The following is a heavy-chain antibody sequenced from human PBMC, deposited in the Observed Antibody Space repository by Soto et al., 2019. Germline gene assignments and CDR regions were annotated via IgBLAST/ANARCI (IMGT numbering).Heavy chain of an antibody. CDR3: AAVAGYNWFDP. J-gene: IGHJ5*02. Sequence: ASVKVSCKASXXXFTSXXXXXVXQAPGQGLEWMGWISAYNGNTNYAQKLQGRVTMTTDTSTSTAYMELRSLRSDDTAVYYCAAVAGYNWFDPWGQGTL. V-gene: IGHV1-18*01. D-gene: IGHD6-19*01. CDR2: ISAYNGNT. CDR1: XXXFTSXX.